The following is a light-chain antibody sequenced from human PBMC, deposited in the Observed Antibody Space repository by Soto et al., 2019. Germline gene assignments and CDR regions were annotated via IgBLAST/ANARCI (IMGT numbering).Light chain of an antibody. Sequence: EIVLTQSPCTLSLSPGQRATLSCRASQSVSSNYLAWYQQKPGRAPRLLIYGASSRATGIPDRFNGSGSGTDFILTITRLEPEDFAVYYCQQCVSSPWTFGQGTKVDIK. CDR1: QSVSSNY. CDR3: QQCVSSPWT. J-gene: IGKJ1*01. V-gene: IGKV3-20*01. CDR2: GAS.